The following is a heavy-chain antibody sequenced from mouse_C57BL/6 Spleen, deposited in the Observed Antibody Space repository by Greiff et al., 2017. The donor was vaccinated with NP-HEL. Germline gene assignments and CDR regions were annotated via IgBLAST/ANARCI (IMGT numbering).Heavy chain of an antibody. CDR3: ARDDYSYYAMVY. Sequence: QVQLQQSGAELVRPGTSVKVSCKASGYAFTNYLIEWVKQRPGQGLEWIGVINPGSGGTNYNEKFKGKATLTADKSSSTAYMQLSSLTSEDSAVYFCARDDYSYYAMVYWGQGTSVTVSS. D-gene: IGHD2-4*01. CDR1: GYAFTNYL. CDR2: INPGSGGT. V-gene: IGHV1-54*01. J-gene: IGHJ4*01.